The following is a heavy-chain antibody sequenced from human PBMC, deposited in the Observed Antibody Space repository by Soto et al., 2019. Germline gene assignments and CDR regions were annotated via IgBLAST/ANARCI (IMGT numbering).Heavy chain of an antibody. CDR2: ISGSGIST. J-gene: IGHJ2*01. Sequence: DVQLLESGGGLVQPGGSLRLSCAASGFTFRSYAVSWVRQAPGKGLEWVSGISGSGISTHYADSVKGRFTVSRDNSKNTLYLQMNSRRAEDTAVYNCAKEPVGPDWYFDLWGRGTLVTVSS. V-gene: IGHV3-23*01. CDR1: GFTFRSYA. CDR3: AKEPVGPDWYFDL.